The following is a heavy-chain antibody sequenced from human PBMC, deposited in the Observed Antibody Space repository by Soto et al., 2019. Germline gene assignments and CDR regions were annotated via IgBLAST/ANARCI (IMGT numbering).Heavy chain of an antibody. CDR1: GGSFSTNE. CDR2: IFPNVGTA. Sequence: SVKVSCKASGGSFSTNEIDWVRQAPGQGLEWMGRIFPNVGTADYAQKFEGRLTIIADESTTTVYMDLSRLTSADTAVYFCARARYSSRWGTFDSWGQGTQVTVSS. J-gene: IGHJ4*02. V-gene: IGHV1-69*13. CDR3: ARARYSSRWGTFDS. D-gene: IGHD6-19*01.